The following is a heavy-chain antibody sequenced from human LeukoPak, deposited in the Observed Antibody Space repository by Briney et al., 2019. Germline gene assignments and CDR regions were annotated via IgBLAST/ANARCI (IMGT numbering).Heavy chain of an antibody. D-gene: IGHD3-10*01. J-gene: IGHJ4*02. CDR2: ISAYNGNT. V-gene: IGHV1-18*01. Sequence: GASVKVSCKASGYTFTSYGISWVRQAPGQGLEWMGWISAYNGNTNYAQKLQGRVTMTTDTSTSTACMELRSLRSDDTAVYYCARVGEVPGYYGSGSYYYFDYWGQGTLVTVSS. CDR3: ARVGEVPGYYGSGSYYYFDY. CDR1: GYTFTSYG.